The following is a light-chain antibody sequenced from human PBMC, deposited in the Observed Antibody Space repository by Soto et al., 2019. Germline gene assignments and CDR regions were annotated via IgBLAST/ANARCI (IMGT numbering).Light chain of an antibody. Sequence: QSVLTQPASVSGSPGQSITISCTGTSSDVGGYNYVSWYQQHPGKAPKLMIYGVSNRPSGVSNRFSGSKSGNTASLTISGLQGEDEADYYCSSYTSSTTPWVFGGGTKLTVL. J-gene: IGLJ3*02. CDR2: GVS. CDR1: SSDVGGYNY. V-gene: IGLV2-14*01. CDR3: SSYTSSTTPWV.